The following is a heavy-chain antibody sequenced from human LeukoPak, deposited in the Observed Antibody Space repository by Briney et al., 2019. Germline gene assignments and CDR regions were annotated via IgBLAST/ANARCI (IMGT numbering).Heavy chain of an antibody. V-gene: IGHV3-23*01. Sequence: GGSLRLSCAASGFTFNTYWMHWVRQVPGKGLEWVSAISGSGGSTYYADSVKGRFTISRDNSKNTLYLQMNSLRAEDTAVYYCAKDQYYYDSSGYYAHIYYFDYWGQGTLVTVSS. D-gene: IGHD3-22*01. CDR2: ISGSGGST. J-gene: IGHJ4*02. CDR1: GFTFNTYW. CDR3: AKDQYYYDSSGYYAHIYYFDY.